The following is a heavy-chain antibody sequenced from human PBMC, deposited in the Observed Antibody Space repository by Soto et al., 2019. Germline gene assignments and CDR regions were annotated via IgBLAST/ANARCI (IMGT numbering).Heavy chain of an antibody. V-gene: IGHV3-33*01. CDR1: GFTFSSYG. D-gene: IGHD1-26*01. J-gene: IGHJ3*02. Sequence: QVQLVESGGGVVQPGRSLRLSCAASGFTFSSYGMHWVRQAPGKGLEWVAVIWYDGSNKYYADSVKGRFTISRDNSKNTLYLQMNSLRAEDTAVYYCARDRSGSYHYDAFDIWGQGTMVTVSS. CDR2: IWYDGSNK. CDR3: ARDRSGSYHYDAFDI.